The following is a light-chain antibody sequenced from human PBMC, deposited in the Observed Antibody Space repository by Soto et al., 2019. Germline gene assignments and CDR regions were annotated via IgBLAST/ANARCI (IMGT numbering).Light chain of an antibody. V-gene: IGKV2-30*01. CDR1: QSLVYSDGNTY. Sequence: DVVMTQSPLSLPVTLGQPASISCRSSQSLVYSDGNTYLNWFQQRPGQSPRRLIYKISNRDSGAPDRVSGSGSGADFTLKISRVEAEDVGVSDCMQGTHWPPTWTFGQGTKVEIK. CDR3: MQGTHWPPTWT. J-gene: IGKJ1*01. CDR2: KIS.